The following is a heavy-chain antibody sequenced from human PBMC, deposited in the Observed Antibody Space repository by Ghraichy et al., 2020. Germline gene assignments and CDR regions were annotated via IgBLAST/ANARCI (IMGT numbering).Heavy chain of an antibody. CDR3: ARTARRFFDY. CDR2: IYYSGST. CDR1: GGSISSYY. J-gene: IGHJ4*02. Sequence: SQTLSLTCTVSGGSISSYYWSWIRQPPGKGLEWIGYIYYSGSTIYNPSLKSRVTISIDTSKNQFSLKLSSVTAADTAVYYCARTARRFFDYWGQGTLVTVSS. V-gene: IGHV4-59*01.